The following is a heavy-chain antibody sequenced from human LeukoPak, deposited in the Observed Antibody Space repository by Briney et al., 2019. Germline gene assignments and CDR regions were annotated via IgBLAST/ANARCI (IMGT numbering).Heavy chain of an antibody. J-gene: IGHJ3*02. CDR2: IIPILGIA. Sequence: SGKLSDKASGATVSSYTIRPLGQAPGLGLEWMGRIIPILGIANYAQKFPGRGTITADKSTSTAYMELSSLRSEDTAVYYCARGGYYDSSGYLDAFDIWGRGTMVTVSS. CDR3: ARGGYYDSSGYLDAFDI. V-gene: IGHV1-69*02. CDR1: GATVSSYT. D-gene: IGHD3-22*01.